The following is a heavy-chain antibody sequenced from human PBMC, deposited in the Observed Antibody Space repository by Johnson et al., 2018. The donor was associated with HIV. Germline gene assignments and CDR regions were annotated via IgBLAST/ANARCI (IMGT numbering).Heavy chain of an antibody. CDR3: AKGKYSSSHVGAFDI. CDR2: FYSGDST. D-gene: IGHD6-13*01. Sequence: MQLVESGGGLVQPGGSLRLSCAGSGFTFSSYAMSWVRQAPGKGLEWVSTFYSGDSTYYADSVKGRFTISRDNSKNTLYLKMNSLRAEDTAVYYCAKGKYSSSHVGAFDIWGQGTMVTVSS. CDR1: GFTFSSYA. J-gene: IGHJ3*02. V-gene: IGHV3-23*04.